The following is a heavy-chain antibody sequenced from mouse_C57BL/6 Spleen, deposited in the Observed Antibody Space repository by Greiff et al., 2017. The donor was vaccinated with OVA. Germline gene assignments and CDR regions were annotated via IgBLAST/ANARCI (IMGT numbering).Heavy chain of an antibody. J-gene: IGHJ2*01. V-gene: IGHV10-3*01. CDR2: IRSKSSNYAT. Sequence: EVHLVESGGGMVQPKGSLKLSCAASGFTFNTYAMHWVRQAPGKGLEWVARIRSKSSNYATYYADSVKDRFTISRDDSQSMLYLQMNNLKTEDTAMYDCVRDKAGGYYFDDWGQGTTLTVSS. CDR3: VRDKAGGYYFDD. CDR1: GFTFNTYA. D-gene: IGHD3-2*02.